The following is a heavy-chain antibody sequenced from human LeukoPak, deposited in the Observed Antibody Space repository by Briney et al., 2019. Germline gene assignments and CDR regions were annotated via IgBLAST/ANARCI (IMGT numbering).Heavy chain of an antibody. CDR3: ARDHNYAFDN. J-gene: IGHJ4*02. V-gene: IGHV3-48*01. D-gene: IGHD1-1*01. Sequence: GGSLRLSCAASGFSFSSFAMTWVRQAPGKGLEWISYIGIDSGNTKYADSVRGRFTISADKAKNSLYLQMNSLRVEDTAVYYCARDHNYAFDNWGQGTLVSVAS. CDR2: IGIDSGNT. CDR1: GFSFSSFA.